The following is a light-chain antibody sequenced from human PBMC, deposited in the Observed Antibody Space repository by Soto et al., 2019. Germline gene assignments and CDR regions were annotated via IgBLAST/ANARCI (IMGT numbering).Light chain of an antibody. Sequence: EIVMTQSPATLSVSPGERATLSCRASQSVSSNLAWYQQKPGQAPRLLIYGASTRGTGIPARFSGSWSGTEFPLTISSLRSEDFAVDYCQQYNNWPPWTFGQGTKVEIK. CDR3: QQYNNWPPWT. CDR2: GAS. V-gene: IGKV3-15*01. J-gene: IGKJ1*01. CDR1: QSVSSN.